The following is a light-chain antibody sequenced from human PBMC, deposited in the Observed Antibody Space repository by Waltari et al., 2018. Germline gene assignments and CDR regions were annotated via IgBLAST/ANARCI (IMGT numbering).Light chain of an antibody. Sequence: QSALTQPASVSGSPGQSTTISCTGTRSDVGNYNLVPGYQQHPVKAPKPMIYEGSKRPSGVSNRFSGSKSGNTASLTISGLQAEDEADYYGCSYAGSSLWVFGGGTKLTVL. CDR1: RSDVGNYNL. CDR2: EGS. J-gene: IGLJ3*02. CDR3: CSYAGSSLWV. V-gene: IGLV2-23*01.